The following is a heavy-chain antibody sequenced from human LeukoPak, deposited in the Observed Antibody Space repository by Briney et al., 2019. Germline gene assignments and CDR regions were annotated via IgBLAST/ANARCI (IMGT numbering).Heavy chain of an antibody. D-gene: IGHD3-22*01. V-gene: IGHV4-4*07. CDR2: VYTSGST. CDR1: GGSISSYY. Sequence: PSETLSLTCTVSGGSISSYYWSWIRQPAGKGLEWIGRVYTSGSTNYNPSLKSRVTMSVDTSKNQFSLKLSSVTAADTAVYYCARGGYYDSSGYYDPYYYYMDVWGKGTTVTVSS. CDR3: ARGGYYDSSGYYDPYYYYMDV. J-gene: IGHJ6*03.